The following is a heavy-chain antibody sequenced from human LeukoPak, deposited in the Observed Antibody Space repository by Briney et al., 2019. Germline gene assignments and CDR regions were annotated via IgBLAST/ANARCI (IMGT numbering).Heavy chain of an antibody. Sequence: SQTLSLTCAISGDSVSTASNAWYWIRQSPSRGLEWLGRTYYNSKWYTDYAVSVSGRTTINPDTSRNQLSLQLSFVTPEDTAVYYCARGQNYYDSSGYYTPVVAFDIWGQGTMVTVSS. CDR2: TYYNSKWYT. D-gene: IGHD3-22*01. J-gene: IGHJ3*02. CDR3: ARGQNYYDSSGYYTPVVAFDI. CDR1: GDSVSTASNA. V-gene: IGHV6-1*01.